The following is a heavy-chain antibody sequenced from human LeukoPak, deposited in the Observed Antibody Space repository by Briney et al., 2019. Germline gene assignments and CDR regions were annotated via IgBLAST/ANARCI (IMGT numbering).Heavy chain of an antibody. V-gene: IGHV3-53*01. Sequence: GGSLRLSCAASGFTVSSYYMHWVRQAPGTGLQWVSVIYITGSTFYADSVKGRFTISRDNTKNTLYLQMQSLRAEDTAVYYCATDGASCGGDCYSDYWGQGTLVTVSS. D-gene: IGHD2-21*02. CDR1: GFTVSSYY. CDR2: IYITGST. J-gene: IGHJ4*02. CDR3: ATDGASCGGDCYSDY.